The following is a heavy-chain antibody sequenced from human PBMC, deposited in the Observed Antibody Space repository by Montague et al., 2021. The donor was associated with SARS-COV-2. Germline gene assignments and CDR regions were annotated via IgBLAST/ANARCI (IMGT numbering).Heavy chain of an antibody. J-gene: IGHJ6*03. Sequence: SETLSLTCTVSGGSISSYYWSWIRQPPGKGLEWIAYIHYSGRTNFNPSLRSRVTMSVDTSKSQFSLKLSSVTAADTAVYYCARVVYCSSSSCYTPYYMDVWGKGTTVTVSS. CDR2: IHYSGRT. V-gene: IGHV4-59*01. CDR1: GGSISSYY. D-gene: IGHD2-2*02. CDR3: ARVVYCSSSSCYTPYYMDV.